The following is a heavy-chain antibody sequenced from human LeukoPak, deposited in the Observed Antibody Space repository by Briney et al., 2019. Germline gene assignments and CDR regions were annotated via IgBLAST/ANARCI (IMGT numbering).Heavy chain of an antibody. V-gene: IGHV4-39*01. Sequence: SSETLSLTCTVSGASISSSSYYWGWIRQPPGEGLEWIGYTYYSSSTYYNPSLTSRVTISVDTSKNQFSLKLSSVTAADTAVYYCARHKDYYYSYMDVWGKGTTVTISS. CDR1: GASISSSSYY. CDR2: TYYSSST. CDR3: ARHKDYYYSYMDV. J-gene: IGHJ6*03.